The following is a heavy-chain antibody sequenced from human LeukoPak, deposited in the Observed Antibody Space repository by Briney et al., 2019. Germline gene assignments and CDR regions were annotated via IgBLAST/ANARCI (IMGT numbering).Heavy chain of an antibody. Sequence: SETLSLTCTVSGVSISSYYWSLIRQPPGKGLEWIGYIYYSGSTNYNPSLKSRVTISVDTSKNQFSLKLSSVTAADTAVYYCARGLYCSGGSCYSFFDYWGQGILVTVSS. CDR1: GVSISSYY. J-gene: IGHJ4*02. V-gene: IGHV4-59*12. D-gene: IGHD2-15*01. CDR3: ARGLYCSGGSCYSFFDY. CDR2: IYYSGST.